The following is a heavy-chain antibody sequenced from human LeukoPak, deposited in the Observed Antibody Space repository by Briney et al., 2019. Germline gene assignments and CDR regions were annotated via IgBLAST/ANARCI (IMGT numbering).Heavy chain of an antibody. CDR1: GYRFTSYW. CDR2: IYPGDSDT. Sequence: GEALQISCKGSGYRFTSYWIGWGRPMPGKGREWMGIIYPGDSDTRYSPSFQGQVTISADKSISTAYLQWSSLKASDTAMYYCARQDYYDSSGLIDPWGQGTLVTVSS. J-gene: IGHJ5*02. V-gene: IGHV5-51*01. CDR3: ARQDYYDSSGLIDP. D-gene: IGHD3-22*01.